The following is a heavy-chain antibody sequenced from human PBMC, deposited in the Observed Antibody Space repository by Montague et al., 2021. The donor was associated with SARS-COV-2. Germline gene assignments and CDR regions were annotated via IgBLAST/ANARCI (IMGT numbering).Heavy chain of an antibody. Sequence: SETLSLTCTASGGSIGAYYWSWIRQPPGKGPEWIGYIDNSGSTNHNPSLESRVTMSVDTSKNQFSLKLNSVTAADTAVYYCARHGGNDAFDIWGRGTMVTVSS. J-gene: IGHJ3*02. CDR1: GGSIGAYY. CDR3: ARHGGNDAFDI. V-gene: IGHV4-59*01. D-gene: IGHD4-23*01. CDR2: IDNSGST.